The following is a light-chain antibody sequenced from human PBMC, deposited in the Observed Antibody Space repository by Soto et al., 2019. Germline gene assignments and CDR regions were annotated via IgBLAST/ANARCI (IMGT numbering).Light chain of an antibody. J-gene: IGKJ4*01. CDR1: QSVSSSY. V-gene: IGKV3-20*01. CDR3: QKYGSSST. Sequence: EIVLTQSPGTLSLSPGERATLSCRASQSVSSSYLAWYQQKPGQAPRLLIYGASSRATGIPDRFSGSGSGTDFTLTISRLEPEAFAVYYCQKYGSSSTFGGGTKVEIK. CDR2: GAS.